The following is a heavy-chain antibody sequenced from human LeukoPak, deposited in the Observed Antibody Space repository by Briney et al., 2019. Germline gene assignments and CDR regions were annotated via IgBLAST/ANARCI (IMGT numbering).Heavy chain of an antibody. V-gene: IGHV3-7*01. J-gene: IGHJ3*02. CDR3: AKVRRTMIVVGAFDI. CDR2: IKQDGSEK. D-gene: IGHD3-22*01. Sequence: GGSLRLSCAASGFTFSSYWMSWVRQAPGKGLEWVANIKQDGSEKYYVDSVKGRFTISRDNAKNSLYLQMNSLRAEDTAVYYCAKVRRTMIVVGAFDIWGQGTMVTVSS. CDR1: GFTFSSYW.